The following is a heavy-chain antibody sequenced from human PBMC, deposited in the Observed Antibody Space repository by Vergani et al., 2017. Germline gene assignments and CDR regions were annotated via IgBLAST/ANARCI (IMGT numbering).Heavy chain of an antibody. D-gene: IGHD6-19*01. J-gene: IGHJ5*02. Sequence: QLQLQESGPGLVKPSATLSLTCSVSGASIRSSNYYWGWIRQPPGKGLEWIASIYYSGSTYYNPSLKSRVTISGDTSKNQFSLKLSSVNAADTAVYFCARHSTVEWLVKLGWIDPWGQGTLVTVSS. V-gene: IGHV4-39*01. CDR1: GASIRSSNYY. CDR3: ARHSTVEWLVKLGWIDP. CDR2: IYYSGST.